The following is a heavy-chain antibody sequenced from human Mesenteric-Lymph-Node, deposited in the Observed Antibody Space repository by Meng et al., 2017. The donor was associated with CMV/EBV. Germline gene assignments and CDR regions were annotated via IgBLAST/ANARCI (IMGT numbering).Heavy chain of an antibody. CDR1: GGSVSSGSYY. CDR3: AGGWDGYYRGYYFDY. V-gene: IGHV4-61*01. Sequence: SETLSLTCTVSGGSVSSGSYYWSWIRQPPGKGLEWIGYIYYSGSTNYNPSLKSRVTISIDTSENQFSLKLTSVTAADTAVYYCAGGWDGYYRGYYFDYWGQGTLVTVSS. CDR2: IYYSGST. J-gene: IGHJ4*02. D-gene: IGHD3-3*01.